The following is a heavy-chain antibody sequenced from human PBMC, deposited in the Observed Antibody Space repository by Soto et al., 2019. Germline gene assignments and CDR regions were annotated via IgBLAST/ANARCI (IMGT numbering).Heavy chain of an antibody. Sequence: QVRLQESGPGLVRPSETLSLTCTVSGGPISSDTNYWVWVRQPPGKGLEWIGTFHYSGSTYYNPSLKSRITTSVDTSKNHFSLDLYSVTAADTAVYYCASSSNWHIIDCWGQGSLVTVSS. D-gene: IGHD6-13*01. CDR1: GGPISSDTNY. CDR2: FHYSGST. J-gene: IGHJ4*02. V-gene: IGHV4-39*02. CDR3: ASSSNWHIIDC.